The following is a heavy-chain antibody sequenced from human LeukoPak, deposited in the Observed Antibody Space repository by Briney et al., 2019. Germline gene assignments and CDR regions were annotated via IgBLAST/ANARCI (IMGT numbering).Heavy chain of an antibody. CDR3: ARVPRSVYYDSSGYHIDY. Sequence: ASVKVSCKASGYTFTSYYMHWVRQAPGQGLEWMGIINPSGGSTSYAQKFQGRVTMTRDTSISTAYMELSRLRSDDTAVYYCARVPRSVYYDSSGYHIDYWGQGTLVTVSS. CDR1: GYTFTSYY. CDR2: INPSGGST. D-gene: IGHD3-22*01. J-gene: IGHJ4*02. V-gene: IGHV1-46*01.